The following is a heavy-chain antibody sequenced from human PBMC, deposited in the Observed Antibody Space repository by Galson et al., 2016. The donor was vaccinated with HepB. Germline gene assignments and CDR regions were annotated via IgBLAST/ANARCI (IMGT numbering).Heavy chain of an antibody. D-gene: IGHD4-17*01. Sequence: SVKVSCKASGYNFRGYFIHWVRQAPGQGLEWMGRINPNSGGTTFAQRFQGRVTMAWDTSITTAYVDLSSLKSDDTAVFYCAKGRTPIYGDYGIEAFNVLGQGTMVTVSS. V-gene: IGHV1-2*06. J-gene: IGHJ3*01. CDR1: GYNFRGYF. CDR3: AKGRTPIYGDYGIEAFNV. CDR2: INPNSGGT.